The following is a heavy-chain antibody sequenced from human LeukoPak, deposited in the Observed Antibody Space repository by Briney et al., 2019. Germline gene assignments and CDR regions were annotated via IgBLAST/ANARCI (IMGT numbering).Heavy chain of an antibody. D-gene: IGHD6-19*01. Sequence: ASVKVSCKASGYTFISYSMNWVRQAPGQGLEWMGWINTNTGNPTYAQGFTGRFVFSLDTSVSTAYLQISSLKAEDTAVYYCARIEQWLVNWFDPWGQGTLLTVSS. V-gene: IGHV7-4-1*02. CDR2: INTNTGNP. J-gene: IGHJ5*02. CDR1: GYTFISYS. CDR3: ARIEQWLVNWFDP.